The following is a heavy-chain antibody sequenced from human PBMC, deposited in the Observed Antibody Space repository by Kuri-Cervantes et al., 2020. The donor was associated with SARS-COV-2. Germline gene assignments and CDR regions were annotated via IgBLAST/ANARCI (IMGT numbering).Heavy chain of an antibody. CDR3: AKLRFLEWLLDY. D-gene: IGHD3-3*01. J-gene: IGHJ4*02. V-gene: IGHV3-21*04. CDR1: GFTFSSYS. Sequence: GGSLRLSCAASGFTFSSYSMNWVRQAPGKRLEWVSSISSSSSYIYYADSVKGRFTISRDNAKNSLYLQMNSLRAEDTAVYYCAKLRFLEWLLDYWGQGTLVTVSS. CDR2: ISSSSSYI.